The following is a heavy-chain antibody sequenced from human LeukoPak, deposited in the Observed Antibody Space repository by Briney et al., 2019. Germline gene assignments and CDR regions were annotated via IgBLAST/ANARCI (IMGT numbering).Heavy chain of an antibody. Sequence: GGSLRLSCAASGFTFSDYAMMWVRQSPGKGPEWVAAIRGGGHGPFYADSVRGRFTISRDNSKYTLFLQMDSLRAEDTAVYYCARDPNGDYVGAFDMWGPGTMVTVSS. D-gene: IGHD4-17*01. CDR3: ARDPNGDYVGAFDM. J-gene: IGHJ3*02. V-gene: IGHV3-23*01. CDR2: IRGGGHGP. CDR1: GFTFSDYA.